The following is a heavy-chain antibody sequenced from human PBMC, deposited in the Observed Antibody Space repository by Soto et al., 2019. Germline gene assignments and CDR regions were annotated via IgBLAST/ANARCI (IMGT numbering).Heavy chain of an antibody. CDR2: ISGSGGST. CDR1: GFTFSSYV. J-gene: IGHJ4*02. CDR3: AKGELQQWLDY. D-gene: IGHD6-19*01. Sequence: GGSLRLSCAASGFTFSSYVMSWVRQAPGKGLEWVSAISGSGGSTYYADSVKGRFTISRDNSKNTLYLQMNSPRAEDTAVYYCAKGELQQWLDYWGQGTLVTVSS. V-gene: IGHV3-23*01.